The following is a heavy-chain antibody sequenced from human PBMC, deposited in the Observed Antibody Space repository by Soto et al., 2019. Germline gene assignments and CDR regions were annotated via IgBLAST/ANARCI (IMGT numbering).Heavy chain of an antibody. D-gene: IGHD3-16*01. CDR3: TKARLWGGDGYNSYYYNAMDV. CDR2: ISWNSGRI. V-gene: IGHV3-9*01. CDR1: GFTFDDYA. Sequence: EMQLVESGGGLVQPGMSLRLSCAASGFTFDDYAMYWVRQVPGKGLEWVSGISWNSGRIGYADSVMGRFTISRDNAKNSLYLQMNSLRPEDTALYYCTKARLWGGDGYNSYYYNAMDVWGQGTTVTVSS. J-gene: IGHJ6*02.